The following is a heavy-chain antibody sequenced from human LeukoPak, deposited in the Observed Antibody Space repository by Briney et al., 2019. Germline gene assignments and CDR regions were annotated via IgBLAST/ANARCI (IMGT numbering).Heavy chain of an antibody. V-gene: IGHV4-39*07. J-gene: IGHJ3*02. CDR3: ARVARMVRGVIDAFDI. Sequence: SETLSLTCTVSGGSISSSSYYWGWIRQPPGKGLEWIGSIYYSGSTSYNPSLKSRVTISVDTSKNQFSLKLSSVTAADTAVYYCARVARMVRGVIDAFDIWGQGTMVTVSS. CDR2: IYYSGST. CDR1: GGSISSSSYY. D-gene: IGHD3-10*01.